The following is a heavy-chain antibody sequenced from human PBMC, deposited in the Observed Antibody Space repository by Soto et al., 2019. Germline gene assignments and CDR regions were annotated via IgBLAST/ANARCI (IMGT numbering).Heavy chain of an antibody. CDR2: ISYDGRNK. D-gene: IGHD4-17*01. Sequence: QVLLVESGGGVVQPGRSLQLSCTASGFSFSKYAMHWVRQAPGKGLEWVAVISYDGRNKDDADSVKGRFTISRDNSKSTLFLQMNSLGPVDTAIYYCGRETHRGDYGPLDLWGQGTLVTVS. J-gene: IGHJ5*02. CDR1: GFSFSKYA. V-gene: IGHV3-30*04. CDR3: GRETHRGDYGPLDL.